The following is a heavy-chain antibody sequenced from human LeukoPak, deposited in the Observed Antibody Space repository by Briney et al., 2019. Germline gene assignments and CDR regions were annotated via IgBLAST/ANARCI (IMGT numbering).Heavy chain of an antibody. CDR2: FYHGGST. CDR3: ARFTPQGYGWGGYNRFDP. J-gene: IGHJ5*02. CDR1: GYSISTGYY. D-gene: IGHD3-16*01. Sequence: SETLTLTCTVSGYSISTGYYWDWIRQPPGKGLEWIGTFYHGGSTYYNPSLKSRVTISLDTSKNQFSLNLTSVTAADTAVYYCARFTPQGYGWGGYNRFDPWGQGTLVTVSS. V-gene: IGHV4-38-2*02.